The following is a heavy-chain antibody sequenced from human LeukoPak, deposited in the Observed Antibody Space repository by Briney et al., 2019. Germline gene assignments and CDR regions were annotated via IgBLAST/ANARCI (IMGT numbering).Heavy chain of an antibody. CDR3: AKLRWLQSGPNWFDP. J-gene: IGHJ5*02. Sequence: GGSLRLSCAASGFTFSSYWMSWVRQAPGKGLEWVANIKQDGSEKYYVDSVKGRFTISRDNAKNSLYLQMNSLRAEDTAVYYCAKLRWLQSGPNWFDPWGQGTLVTVSS. CDR2: IKQDGSEK. D-gene: IGHD5-24*01. V-gene: IGHV3-7*03. CDR1: GFTFSSYW.